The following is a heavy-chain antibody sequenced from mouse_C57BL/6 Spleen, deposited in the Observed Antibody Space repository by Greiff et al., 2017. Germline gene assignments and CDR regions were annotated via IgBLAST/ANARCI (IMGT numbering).Heavy chain of an antibody. CDR3: ARVPGYGSSYDAMGC. CDR2: INPNNGGT. D-gene: IGHD1-1*01. CDR1: GYTFTDYN. V-gene: IGHV1-18*01. J-gene: IGHJ4*01. Sequence: EVQLQQSGPELVKPGASVKIPCKASGYTFTDYNMDWVKQSHGKSLEWIGDINPNNGGTIYNQKFKGKATLTVDKSSSTAYMELRSLTSEDTAVYYCARVPGYGSSYDAMGCWGQGTSVTVAT.